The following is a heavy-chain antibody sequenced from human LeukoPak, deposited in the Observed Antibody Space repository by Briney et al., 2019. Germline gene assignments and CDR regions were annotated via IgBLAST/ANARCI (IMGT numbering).Heavy chain of an antibody. D-gene: IGHD3-16*02. V-gene: IGHV4-34*01. CDR3: ARWGNDYVWGSYRYNTELFDY. CDR2: INHSGST. CDR1: GWSFSGYY. Sequence: PSETLSLTCAVYGWSFSGYYWSWIRQPPGKGLEWIGEINHSGSTNYNPSLKSRVTISVDTSKNQFSLKLSSVTAADTAVYYCARWGNDYVWGSYRYNTELFDYWGQGTLVTVSS. J-gene: IGHJ4*02.